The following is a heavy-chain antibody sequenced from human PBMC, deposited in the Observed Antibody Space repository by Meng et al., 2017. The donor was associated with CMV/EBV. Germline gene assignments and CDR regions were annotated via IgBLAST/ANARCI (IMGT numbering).Heavy chain of an antibody. CDR3: ARGGNWFDP. CDR1: GGYFSGYY. J-gene: IGHJ5*02. V-gene: IGHV4-34*01. CDR2: INHSGST. Sequence: QGQLPQWGAGLLKPSETLSLTCAVYGGYFSGYYWSWIRQPPGKGLEWIGEINHSGSTNYNPSLKSRVTISVDTSKNQFSLKLSSVTAADTAVYYCARGGNWFDPWGQGTLVTVSS.